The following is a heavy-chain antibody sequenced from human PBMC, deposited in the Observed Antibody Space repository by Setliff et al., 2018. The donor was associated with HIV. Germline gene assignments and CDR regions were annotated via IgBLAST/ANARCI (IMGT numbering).Heavy chain of an antibody. V-gene: IGHV1-46*01. CDR2: INPSGGST. CDR1: GYTFTSYY. CDR3: ARAGSGYHSQEGS. Sequence: ASVKVSCKASGYTFTSYYMSWVRQAPGQGLEWMGIINPSGGSTTYSQKFQGRVSMIRDTSIGTAYMQLSGLRSEDTAVYFCARAGSGYHSQEGSWGQGTLVTVSS. J-gene: IGHJ5*02. D-gene: IGHD3-22*01.